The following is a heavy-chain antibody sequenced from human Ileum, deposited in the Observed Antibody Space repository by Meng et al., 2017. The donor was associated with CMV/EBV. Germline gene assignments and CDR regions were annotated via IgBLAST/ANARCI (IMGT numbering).Heavy chain of an antibody. Sequence: QVQLVQSGSGLKKPGASVKVSCKASGYPLTQYRLNWVRQAPGQGLEWMGWINTNTGNPTYAQGFTGRFVFSSDTSVSTAYLQISSLKAEDTAVYYCARGLEIAAAGPPPYWGQGTLVTVSS. CDR2: INTNTGNP. V-gene: IGHV7-4-1*02. CDR1: GYPLTQYR. CDR3: ARGLEIAAAGPPPY. D-gene: IGHD6-13*01. J-gene: IGHJ4*02.